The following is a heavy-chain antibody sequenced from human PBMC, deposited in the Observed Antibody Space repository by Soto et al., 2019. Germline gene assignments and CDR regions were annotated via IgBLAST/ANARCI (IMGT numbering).Heavy chain of an antibody. Sequence: SETLSLTCTVSGGSISSYYWSWIRQPPGKGLEWIGYIYYSGSTNYNPSLKSRVTISVDTSKNQFSLKLSSVTAADTAVYYCARDRHLSGSAAPPAFDIWGQGTMVTVSS. D-gene: IGHD3-10*01. CDR2: IYYSGST. V-gene: IGHV4-59*01. CDR3: ARDRHLSGSAAPPAFDI. J-gene: IGHJ3*02. CDR1: GGSISSYY.